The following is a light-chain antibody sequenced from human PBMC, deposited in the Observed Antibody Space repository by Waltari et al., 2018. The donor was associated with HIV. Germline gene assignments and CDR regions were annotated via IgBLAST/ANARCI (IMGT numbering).Light chain of an antibody. CDR2: GTS. J-gene: IGKJ3*01. V-gene: IGKV3-20*01. CDR1: QTVSGNY. Sequence: SSSASQTVSGNYLAWYQQRPGQSPRRLIYGTSSRAIGIPDRFSGSGSGTDFTLAINRLEPEDVAMYYCQQYGSSPTFGPGTKVDI. CDR3: QQYGSSPT.